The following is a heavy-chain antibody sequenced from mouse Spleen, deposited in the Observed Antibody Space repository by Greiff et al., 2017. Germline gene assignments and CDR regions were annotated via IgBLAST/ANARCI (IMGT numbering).Heavy chain of an antibody. CDR1: GYSITSGYD. J-gene: IGHJ4*01. CDR2: ISYSGST. CDR3: ARGGDWDYYAMDY. D-gene: IGHD4-1*01. V-gene: IGHV3-1*01. Sequence: EVQRVESGPGMVKPSQSLSLTCTVTGYSITSGYDWHWIRHFPGNKLEWMGYISYSGSTNYNPSLKSRISITHDTSKNHFFLKLNSVTTEDTATYYCARGGDWDYYAMDYWGQGTSVTVSS.